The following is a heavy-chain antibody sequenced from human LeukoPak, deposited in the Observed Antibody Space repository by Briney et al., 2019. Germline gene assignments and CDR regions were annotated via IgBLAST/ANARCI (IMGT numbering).Heavy chain of an antibody. J-gene: IGHJ3*01. CDR1: GFTFSSYW. CDR2: INHNGNVN. CDR3: ARSSYSSSSSV. Sequence: GGSLRLSCAASGFTFSSYWMDWARQAPGKGLEWVASINHNGNVNYYVDSVKGRFTISRDNAKNSLYLQMSNLRAEDTAVYYCARSSYSSSSSVWGQGTMVTVSS. D-gene: IGHD6-6*01. V-gene: IGHV3-7*03.